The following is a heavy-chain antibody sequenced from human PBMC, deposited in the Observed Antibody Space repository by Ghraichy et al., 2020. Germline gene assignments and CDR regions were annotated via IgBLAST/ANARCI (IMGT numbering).Heavy chain of an antibody. V-gene: IGHV4-59*08. CDR2: IYYSGST. J-gene: IGHJ2*01. Sequence: SETLSLTCTVSGGSISSYYWSWIRQPPGKGLEWIGYIYYSGSTNYNPSLKSRVTISVDTSKNQFSLKLSSVTAADTAVYYCAGSYGDYFDWYFDLWGRGTLVTVSS. D-gene: IGHD4-17*01. CDR1: GGSISSYY. CDR3: AGSYGDYFDWYFDL.